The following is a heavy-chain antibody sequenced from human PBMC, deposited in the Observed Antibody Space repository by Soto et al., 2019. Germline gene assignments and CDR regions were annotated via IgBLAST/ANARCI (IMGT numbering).Heavy chain of an antibody. CDR2: AYYSGDT. Sequence: SETLSLTCSVSGGSISRYYWSWIRQPPVKGLEWIGYAYYSGDTGYNPSLQSRVTMAVDTSKNQVSLKLTSVTAADTAVYYCARDRSTYGGGGTGEVKENWFDPWGQGALVTVSS. V-gene: IGHV4-59*01. J-gene: IGHJ5*02. D-gene: IGHD2-8*01. CDR3: ARDRSTYGGGGTGEVKENWFDP. CDR1: GGSISRYY.